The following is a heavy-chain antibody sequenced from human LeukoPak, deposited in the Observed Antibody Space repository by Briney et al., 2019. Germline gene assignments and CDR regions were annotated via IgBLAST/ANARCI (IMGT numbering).Heavy chain of an antibody. J-gene: IGHJ3*02. CDR3: ARDFRNIAAAGRDAFDI. CDR2: ISAYNGNT. CDR1: GYTFTSYG. V-gene: IGHV1-18*01. Sequence: ASVKVSCKASGYTFTSYGISWVRQAPGQGLKWMGWISAYNGNTNYAQKLQGRVTMTTDTSTSTAYMELRSLRSDDTAVYYCARDFRNIAAAGRDAFDIWGQGTMVTVSS. D-gene: IGHD6-13*01.